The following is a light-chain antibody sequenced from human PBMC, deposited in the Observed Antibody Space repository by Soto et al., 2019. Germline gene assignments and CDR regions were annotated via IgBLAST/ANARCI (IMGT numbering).Light chain of an antibody. CDR1: SSDIGSYGR. V-gene: IGLV2-18*02. J-gene: IGLJ2*01. CDR2: EIS. CDR3: SSYTSSSTVV. Sequence: QSVLTQPPSVSGSPGQSVTISCTGSSSDIGSYGRVSWYQQPPGTAPKLIIYEISNRPSGVPDRFSGSKSGNTASLSISGLQAEDEAVYSCSSYTSSSTVVFGEGTKLTVL.